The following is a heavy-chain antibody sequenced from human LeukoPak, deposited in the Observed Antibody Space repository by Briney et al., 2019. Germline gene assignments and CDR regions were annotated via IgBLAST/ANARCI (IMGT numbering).Heavy chain of an antibody. V-gene: IGHV4-34*01. CDR1: DGSFSGYY. J-gene: IGHJ4*02. CDR2: INHSGST. CDR3: ARGLNDSWTGENY. Sequence: SETLSLTCAVYDGSFSGYYWSWIRQPPGKGLEWIGEINHSGSTNYNPSLKSRVTISLDTPKSQVSLKVRCVPAAETAVYYCARGLNDSWTGENYWGQGTLVTDSS. D-gene: IGHD3-3*01.